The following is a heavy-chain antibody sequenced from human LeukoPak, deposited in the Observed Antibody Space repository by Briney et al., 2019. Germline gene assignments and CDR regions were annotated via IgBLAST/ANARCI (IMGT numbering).Heavy chain of an antibody. CDR2: INPNGGGT. J-gene: IGHJ4*02. V-gene: IGHV1-2*02. CDR1: GYTFTGYF. D-gene: IGHD5-24*01. CDR3: ARDSRRDNCNFFDY. Sequence: ASVKVSCKASGYTFTGYFIHWVRQAPGQGLEWMGWINPNGGGTNYAQKFQGRVTMTRDSSISTAYMELSRLRSDHAAVYYCARDSRRDNCNFFDYWGQGTLVPVSS.